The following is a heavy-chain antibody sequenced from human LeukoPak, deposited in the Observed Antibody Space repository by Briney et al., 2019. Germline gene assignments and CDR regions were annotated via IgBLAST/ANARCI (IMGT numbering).Heavy chain of an antibody. Sequence: SETLSLTCAVYGGSFSGYYWSWIRQPPGKGLEWIGEINHSGSTNYNPSLKSRVTISVDTSKNQFSLKLSSVTAADTAVYYCARGPDYARGHGYWGQGILVTVSS. CDR3: ARGPDYARGHGY. V-gene: IGHV4-34*01. D-gene: IGHD4-17*01. J-gene: IGHJ4*02. CDR2: INHSGST. CDR1: GGSFSGYY.